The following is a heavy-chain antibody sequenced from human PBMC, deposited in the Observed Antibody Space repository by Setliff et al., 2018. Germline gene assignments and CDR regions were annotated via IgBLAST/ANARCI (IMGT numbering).Heavy chain of an antibody. CDR1: GGSISSSSYY. Sequence: SETLSLTCTVSGGSISSSSYYWGWIRQPPGKGLEWIGSIYYRGSTYYNPSLKSRVTISVDTSKNQFSLELSSVTAADTAVYYCARVLNWFDPWGQGTLVTVSS. J-gene: IGHJ5*02. V-gene: IGHV4-39*07. CDR2: IYYRGST. CDR3: ARVLNWFDP. D-gene: IGHD1-26*01.